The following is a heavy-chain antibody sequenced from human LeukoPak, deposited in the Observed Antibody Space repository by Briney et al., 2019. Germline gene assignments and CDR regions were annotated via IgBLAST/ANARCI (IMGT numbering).Heavy chain of an antibody. Sequence: GGSLRLSCAASGFTFSNAWMSWVRQAPGKGLEWVGRIKSKTDGGTTDYAAPVKGRFTISRDDSKNTLYLQMNSLKTEDTAVYYCTTGAFGVIIFSSLVPRGYRGQGTLVTVSS. CDR3: TTGAFGVIIFSSLVPRGY. D-gene: IGHD3-3*01. CDR1: GFTFSNAW. CDR2: IKSKTDGGTT. V-gene: IGHV3-15*01. J-gene: IGHJ4*02.